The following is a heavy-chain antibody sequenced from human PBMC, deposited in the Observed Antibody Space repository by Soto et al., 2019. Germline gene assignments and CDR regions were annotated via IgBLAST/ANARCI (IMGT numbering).Heavy chain of an antibody. CDR1: GVSISSGDYY. CDR3: ARDKITGLFDY. Sequence: SETLSLTCTVSGVSISSGDYYWSWIRQPPGKGLEWIGYIYYSGSTYYNPSLKSRVTISVDTSKNQFSLKLSSVTAADTAVYYCARDKITGLFDYWGQGTLVTV. CDR2: IYYSGST. V-gene: IGHV4-30-4*08. D-gene: IGHD2-8*02. J-gene: IGHJ4*02.